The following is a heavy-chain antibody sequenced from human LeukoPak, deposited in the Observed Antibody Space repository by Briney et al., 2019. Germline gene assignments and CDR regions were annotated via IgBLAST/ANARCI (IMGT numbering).Heavy chain of an antibody. CDR3: ARGKRSYYHAFDI. J-gene: IGHJ3*02. CDR2: IWYDGSNK. Sequence: GGSLRLSCAASGFTFSSYGMHWVRQAPGKGLEWVAVIWYDGSNKYYADSVKGRFTISRDNSKNTLYLQMNSLRAEDTAVYYCARGKRSYYHAFDIWGQGTMVTVSS. V-gene: IGHV3-33*01. CDR1: GFTFSSYG. D-gene: IGHD1-26*01.